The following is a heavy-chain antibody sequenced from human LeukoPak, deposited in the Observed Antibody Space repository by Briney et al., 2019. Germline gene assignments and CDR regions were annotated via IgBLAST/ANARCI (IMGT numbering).Heavy chain of an antibody. CDR2: IYYSGST. Sequence: SETLSLTCTVSGGSISSYYWSWIRQPPGKGLEWIGYIYYSGSTNYNPSLKSRVTISVDTSKNQFSLKLSSVTAADTAVYYCARGYYDSSGHYSQRFDYWGQGTLVTVSS. CDR3: ARGYYDSSGHYSQRFDY. J-gene: IGHJ4*02. D-gene: IGHD3-22*01. CDR1: GGSISSYY. V-gene: IGHV4-59*08.